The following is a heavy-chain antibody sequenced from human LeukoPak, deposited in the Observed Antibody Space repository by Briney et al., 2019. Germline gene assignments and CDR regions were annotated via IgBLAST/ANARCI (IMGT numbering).Heavy chain of an antibody. CDR2: IKQDGSEK. D-gene: IGHD2-21*01. V-gene: IGHV3-7*01. Sequence: GGSLSLSCAASGFTFSSYGMSWVRQAPGKGLEWVANIKQDGSEKYYVDSVKGRFTISRDNAKNSLYLQMNSLRAEDTAVYYCAREGIRRGPYYFDYWGQGTLVTVSS. J-gene: IGHJ4*02. CDR3: AREGIRRGPYYFDY. CDR1: GFTFSSYG.